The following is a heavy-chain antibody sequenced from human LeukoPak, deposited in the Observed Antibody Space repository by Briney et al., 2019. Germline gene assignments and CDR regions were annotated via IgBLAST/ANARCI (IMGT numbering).Heavy chain of an antibody. CDR1: GDSINNYY. CDR2: INASGGT. D-gene: IGHD4-17*01. J-gene: IGHJ4*02. CDR3: AREYGDFDY. Sequence: SETLSLTCTVSGDSINNYYWSWIRQPAGKGLEWIGRINASGGTNYNSDLKSRVTMSVDTTKDQFSLRVKSVTAADTAVYYCAREYGDFDYWGQGTLVTVSS. V-gene: IGHV4-4*07.